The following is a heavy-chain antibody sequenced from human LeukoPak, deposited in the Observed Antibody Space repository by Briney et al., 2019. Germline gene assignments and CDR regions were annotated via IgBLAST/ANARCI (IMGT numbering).Heavy chain of an antibody. J-gene: IGHJ4*02. CDR2: INWNGGST. V-gene: IGHV3-20*04. CDR1: GFTFDDYG. Sequence: GSLRLSRAASGFTFDDYGMSWVRQAPGKGLEWVSGINWNGGSTGYADSVKGRFTISRDNAKNSLYLQMNSLRAEDTALYYCARDLGEYSSSWFDYWGQGTLVTVSS. CDR3: ARDLGEYSSSWFDY. D-gene: IGHD6-13*01.